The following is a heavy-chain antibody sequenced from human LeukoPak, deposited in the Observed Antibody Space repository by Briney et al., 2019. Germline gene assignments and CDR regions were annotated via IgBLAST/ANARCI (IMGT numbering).Heavy chain of an antibody. D-gene: IGHD3-3*01. CDR3: ARESWSDSVAFDI. CDR1: GFNFSSYA. V-gene: IGHV3-30*04. J-gene: IGHJ3*02. Sequence: GGSLRLSCAASGFNFSSYAMHWVRQAPGGGPEWVALISYGGIDKSYADSVKGRFTISRDSSKRTLYLQMNSLRAEDTAMYYCARESWSDSVAFDIWGLGTMVIVSS. CDR2: ISYGGIDK.